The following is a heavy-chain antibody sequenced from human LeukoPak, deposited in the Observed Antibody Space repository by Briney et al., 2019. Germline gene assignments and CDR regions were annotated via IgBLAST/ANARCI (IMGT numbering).Heavy chain of an antibody. CDR3: AKDPDGWDGLGQFDY. J-gene: IGHJ4*02. V-gene: IGHV3-9*01. CDR2: ISWDSGSI. Sequence: SLRFSCAASGFTFDDFALHWHRQAPGLGLVGVTGISWDSGSIGYADSVRVRFTISRDNAKNSLYLQMSSLRAEDTALYYCAKDPDGWDGLGQFDYWGQGTLVTVSS. D-gene: IGHD3-10*01. CDR1: GFTFDDFA.